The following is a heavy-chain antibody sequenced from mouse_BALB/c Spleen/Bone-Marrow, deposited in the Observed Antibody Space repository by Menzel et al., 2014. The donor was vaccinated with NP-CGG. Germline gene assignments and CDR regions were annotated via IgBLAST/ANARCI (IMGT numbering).Heavy chain of an antibody. CDR2: INPDSTTI. J-gene: IGHJ3*01. Sequence: EVNVVESGGGLVQPEGSLKLSCAASGFDFSRYWMGWVRQAPGKGLGWIGEINPDSTTINYTPSLKYKFIISRDNAKNTLFLQMSNVRSEDTALYYCARLGYYGGFAYWGQGTLVTVSA. CDR3: ARLGYYGGFAY. V-gene: IGHV4-1*02. CDR1: GFDFSRYW. D-gene: IGHD2-3*01.